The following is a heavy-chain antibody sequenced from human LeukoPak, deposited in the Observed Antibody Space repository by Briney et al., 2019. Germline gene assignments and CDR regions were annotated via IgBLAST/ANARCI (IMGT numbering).Heavy chain of an antibody. V-gene: IGHV1-69*01. D-gene: IGHD3-3*01. Sequence: SVKVSCKASGGTFSSYAISWVRQAPGRGLEWMGGIIPIFGTANYAQKFRGRVTITADESTSTAYMELSSLRSEDTAVYYCATENYDFWSGYYWGQGTLATVSS. J-gene: IGHJ4*02. CDR3: ATENYDFWSGYY. CDR1: GGTFSSYA. CDR2: IIPIFGTA.